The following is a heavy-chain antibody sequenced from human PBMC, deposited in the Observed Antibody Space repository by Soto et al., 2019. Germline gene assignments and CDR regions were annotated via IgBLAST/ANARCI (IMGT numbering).Heavy chain of an antibody. Sequence: GGSLRLSCAASGFTFSSFAMTWVRQAPGRGLEWISGISGSGGTTYDADSVKGRFTISRDNSNNTLYLQMNNLRAEDSAVYYCAKHLVLLRSWGQGTQVTVSS. CDR1: GFTFSSFA. V-gene: IGHV3-23*01. J-gene: IGHJ5*02. CDR3: AKHLVLLRS. D-gene: IGHD3-10*01. CDR2: ISGSGGTT.